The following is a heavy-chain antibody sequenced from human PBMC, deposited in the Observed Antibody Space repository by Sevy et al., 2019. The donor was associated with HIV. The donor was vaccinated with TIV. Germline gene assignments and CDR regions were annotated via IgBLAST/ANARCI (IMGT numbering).Heavy chain of an antibody. Sequence: GGSLRLSCTTSGFTFGDYAMSWFRQAPGKGLEWVGFIRSKAYGGTTEYAASVKGRFTISRDESKSIAYLQMNSLKTEDTAVYYCTKDRHITPLLWYTFDYWGQRTLVTVSS. D-gene: IGHD3-10*01. CDR2: IRSKAYGGTT. J-gene: IGHJ4*02. CDR1: GFTFGDYA. V-gene: IGHV3-49*03. CDR3: TKDRHITPLLWYTFDY.